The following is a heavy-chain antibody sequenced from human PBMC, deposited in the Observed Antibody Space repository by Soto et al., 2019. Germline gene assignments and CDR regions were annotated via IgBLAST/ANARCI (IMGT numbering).Heavy chain of an antibody. Sequence: QVQLVQSGAEVKKPGASVKVSCKTSGYTFTSYDINWVRQATGQGLEWMGWMNPNSGNTAYAQKFQSRGTMTRNNSISTAYMELSSLRSEDTAVYYCASERSSGAFDIWGLGTMVTVSS. CDR3: ASERSSGAFDI. CDR2: MNPNSGNT. V-gene: IGHV1-8*01. CDR1: GYTFTSYD. D-gene: IGHD1-26*01. J-gene: IGHJ3*02.